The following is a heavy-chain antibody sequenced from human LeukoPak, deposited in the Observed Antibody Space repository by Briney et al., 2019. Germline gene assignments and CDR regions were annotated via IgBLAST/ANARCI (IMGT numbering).Heavy chain of an antibody. CDR1: GFTFSSYA. J-gene: IGHJ4*02. V-gene: IGHV3-30-3*01. Sequence: PGGSLRLSCAASGFTFSSYAMHWVRQAPGKGLEWVAVISYDGSNKYYADSVKGRFTISRDNSKNTLYLQMNSLRAEDTAVYYCGNYFDYWGQGTLVTASS. CDR3: GNYFDY. CDR2: ISYDGSNK.